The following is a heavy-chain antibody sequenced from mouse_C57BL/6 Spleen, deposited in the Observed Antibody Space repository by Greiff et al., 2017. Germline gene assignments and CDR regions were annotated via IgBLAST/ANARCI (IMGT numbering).Heavy chain of an antibody. D-gene: IGHD1-1*01. V-gene: IGHV1-50*01. J-gene: IGHJ4*01. Sequence: QVQLQQPGAELVKPGASVKLSCKASGYTFTSYWMQWVKQRPGQGLEWIGEIDPSDSYTNYNQKFKGKATLTVDTSSSTAYLQLSSLTSEDSAVYYCARYYGSSPHDPMDYWGKGTSVTVSS. CDR3: ARYYGSSPHDPMDY. CDR2: IDPSDSYT. CDR1: GYTFTSYW.